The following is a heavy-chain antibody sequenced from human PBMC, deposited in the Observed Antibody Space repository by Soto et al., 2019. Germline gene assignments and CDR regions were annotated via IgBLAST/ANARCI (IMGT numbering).Heavy chain of an antibody. J-gene: IGHJ3*02. V-gene: IGHV3-9*01. CDR2: ISWNSGSI. D-gene: IGHD3-3*01. Sequence: GGSLRLSCAASGFTFDDYAMHWVRQAPGKGLEWVSGISWNSGSIGYADSVKGRFTISRDNAKNSLYLQMNSLRAEDTALYYCAKDISNEWDAFDIWGQGTMVTVSS. CDR1: GFTFDDYA. CDR3: AKDISNEWDAFDI.